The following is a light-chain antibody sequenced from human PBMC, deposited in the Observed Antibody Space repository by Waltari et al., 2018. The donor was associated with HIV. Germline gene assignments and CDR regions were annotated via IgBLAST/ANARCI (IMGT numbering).Light chain of an antibody. CDR3: SSHTSSDTVV. CDR2: EVS. Sequence: QSALTQPASVSGSPGQSISISCTGTSSDVGGYNAVSWYQQHPAKAPKLVILEVSNRPSGVANRFSGSKSGNRASLTISGLQAEDEAYYYCSSHTSSDTVVFGGGTKVTVL. J-gene: IGLJ2*01. V-gene: IGLV2-14*01. CDR1: SSDVGGYNA.